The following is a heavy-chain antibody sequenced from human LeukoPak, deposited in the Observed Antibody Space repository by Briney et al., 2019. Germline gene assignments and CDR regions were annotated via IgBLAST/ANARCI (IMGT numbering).Heavy chain of an antibody. Sequence: SETLSLTCTVSGGSISSYYWSWTRQPPGKGLEWIGYIYYSGSTNYNPSLKSRVTISVDTSKNQFSLKLSSVTAADTAVYYCARDREGRGSGWLFDYWGQGTLVTVSS. CDR3: ARDREGRGSGWLFDY. CDR2: IYYSGST. V-gene: IGHV4-59*01. J-gene: IGHJ4*02. D-gene: IGHD6-19*01. CDR1: GGSISSYY.